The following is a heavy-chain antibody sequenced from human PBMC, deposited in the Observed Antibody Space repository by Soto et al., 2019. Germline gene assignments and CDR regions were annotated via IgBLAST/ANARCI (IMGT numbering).Heavy chain of an antibody. CDR3: ARGYRQSGYSSSWVFDY. V-gene: IGHV4-31*03. Sequence: QVQLRESGPGLVKPSQTLSLTCTVSGGSINSGGYYWNWIRQHPGQGLEWIGYMYYSGSTYYNPSLRSRFIISADTSENHFSLKLSSVTAAATAVYFCARGYRQSGYSSSWVFDYWGQGTLVNVSS. J-gene: IGHJ4*02. D-gene: IGHD6-13*01. CDR1: GGSINSGGYY. CDR2: MYYSGST.